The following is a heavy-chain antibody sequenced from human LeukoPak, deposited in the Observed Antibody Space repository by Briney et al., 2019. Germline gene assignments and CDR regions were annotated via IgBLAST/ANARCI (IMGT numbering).Heavy chain of an antibody. CDR3: AKDAAYDLRIY. J-gene: IGHJ4*02. CDR2: ISGSGGST. V-gene: IGHV3-23*01. Sequence: GGSLRLSCAASGFTFSSYSMSWVRQAPGKGLEWVSAISGSGGSTYYADSVKGRFTISRDNSKNTLYLQMNSLRAEDTALYYCAKDAAYDLRIYWGPGTLVTVSS. CDR1: GFTFSSYS. D-gene: IGHD3-3*01.